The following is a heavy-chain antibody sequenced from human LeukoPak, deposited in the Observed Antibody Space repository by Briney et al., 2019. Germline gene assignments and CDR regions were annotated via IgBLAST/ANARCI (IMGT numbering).Heavy chain of an antibody. V-gene: IGHV3-30*18. CDR3: AQDPEEIAVAGTDY. CDR1: GFTFRSYC. Sequence: PGGSLRLSCATSGFTFRSYCMHWVRQAPGKGLEGVAVISYDGSNKYYADSVKGRFTISRDNSKNTLYLQMNSLRAEDTAVYYCAQDPEEIAVAGTDYWGQGTLVTVSS. CDR2: ISYDGSNK. D-gene: IGHD6-19*01. J-gene: IGHJ4*02.